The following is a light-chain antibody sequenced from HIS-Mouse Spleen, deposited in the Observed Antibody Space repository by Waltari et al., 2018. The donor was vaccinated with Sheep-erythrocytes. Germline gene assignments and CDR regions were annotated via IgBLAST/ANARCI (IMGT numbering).Light chain of an antibody. CDR2: AAS. CDR1: QSISSY. Sequence: DIQITQSPSSLSASVGDRVTITCRASQSISSYLNWYQQKPGKAPKLLIYAASSLQSGVPSRFSGSESGTDFTLTISSLQPEDFATYYCQQSYSTPQFTFGPGTKVDIK. J-gene: IGKJ3*01. V-gene: IGKV1-39*01. CDR3: QQSYSTPQFT.